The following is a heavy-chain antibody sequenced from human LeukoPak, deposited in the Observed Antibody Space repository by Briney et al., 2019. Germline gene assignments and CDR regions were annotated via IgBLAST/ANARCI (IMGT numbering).Heavy chain of an antibody. CDR1: GGSISSSNW. CDR3: ARHQPTGYSYGYYFDY. D-gene: IGHD5-18*01. CDR2: IYRSGST. J-gene: IGHJ4*02. V-gene: IGHV4-4*02. Sequence: PSETLSLTCAVSGGSISSSNWWSWVRQPPGKGLEWIGEIYRSGSTNYNPSLKSRVTISVDTSKNQFSLKLSSVTAADTAVYYCARHQPTGYSYGYYFDYWGQGTLVTVSS.